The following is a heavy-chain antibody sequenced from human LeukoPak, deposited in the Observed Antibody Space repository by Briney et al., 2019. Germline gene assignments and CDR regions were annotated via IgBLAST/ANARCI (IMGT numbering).Heavy chain of an antibody. CDR3: ARETRLTGFFGGLGFNY. Sequence: SETLSLTCTVSGGSISGWYWSWIRQPPGKGLEWIGYIYDNGNTNYNPSLKSRVTMSVDTSKNQFSMKLSSVTAADTATYYCARETRLTGFFGGLGFNYWGQGTLVTVSS. J-gene: IGHJ4*02. V-gene: IGHV4-59*01. CDR1: GGSISGWY. CDR2: IYDNGNT. D-gene: IGHD3-16*01.